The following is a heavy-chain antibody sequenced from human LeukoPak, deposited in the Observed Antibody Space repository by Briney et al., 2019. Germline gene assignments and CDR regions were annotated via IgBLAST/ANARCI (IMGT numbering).Heavy chain of an antibody. CDR3: ARGGSYYDSSGLWMDV. V-gene: IGHV3-30*01. CDR2: ISYDGSNK. CDR1: GFTFSSYA. J-gene: IGHJ6*04. Sequence: PGGSLRLSCAASGFTFSSYAMHWVHQAPGKGLEWVAVISYDGSNKYYADSVKGRFTISRDNSKNTLYLQMNSLRAEDTAVYYCARGGSYYDSSGLWMDVWGKGTTVTVSS. D-gene: IGHD3-22*01.